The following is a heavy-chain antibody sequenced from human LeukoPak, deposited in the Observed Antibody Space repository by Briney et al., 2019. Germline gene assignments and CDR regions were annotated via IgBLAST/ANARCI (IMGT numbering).Heavy chain of an antibody. D-gene: IGHD3-16*01. V-gene: IGHV3-20*04. CDR2: INWNGGST. CDR3: AKGERGGHTGAFDY. J-gene: IGHJ4*02. CDR1: GFTFDDHG. Sequence: GGSLRLSCAASGFTFDDHGMSWVRQTPGKGLEWVSGINWNGGSTGYVDSVKGRFTISRDNAKKSLYLQMNCLRGEDTALYYCAKGERGGHTGAFDYWGQGTLVTVSS.